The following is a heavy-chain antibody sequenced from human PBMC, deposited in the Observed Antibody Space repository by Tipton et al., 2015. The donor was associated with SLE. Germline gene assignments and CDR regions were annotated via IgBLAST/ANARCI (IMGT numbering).Heavy chain of an antibody. CDR1: AGSISSSNYY. J-gene: IGHJ4*02. CDR2: IYYSGST. Sequence: TLSLTCTVSAGSISSSNYYWTWIRQPPGKGLEWIGYIYYSGSTSYNPSLKSRVTISVDTSKNQFSLKLSSVTAADTAVYYCARGPPYSSWGQGTLVTVSS. D-gene: IGHD2-15*01. CDR3: ARGPPYSS. V-gene: IGHV4-61*01.